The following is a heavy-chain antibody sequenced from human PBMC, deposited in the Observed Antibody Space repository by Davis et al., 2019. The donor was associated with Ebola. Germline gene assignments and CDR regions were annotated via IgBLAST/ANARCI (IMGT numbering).Heavy chain of an antibody. V-gene: IGHV4-39*01. J-gene: IGHJ5*02. D-gene: IGHD3-3*01. CDR3: ARRGPKYDFWSGYPPWFDP. CDR1: GGSISTTSYY. Sequence: SETLSLTCTVSGGSISTTSYYWGWIRQPPGKGLEWIGSIFYTGSTFYNPSLKSRVSISVDTSKNQFSLKLSSVTAADTAVYYCARRGPKYDFWSGYPPWFDPWGQGTLVTVSS. CDR2: IFYTGST.